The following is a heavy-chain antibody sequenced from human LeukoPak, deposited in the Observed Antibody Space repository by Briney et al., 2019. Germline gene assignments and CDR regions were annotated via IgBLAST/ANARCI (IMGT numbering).Heavy chain of an antibody. J-gene: IGHJ6*03. Sequence: GGSLRLSCAASGFTLSSYWMSWVRQASGKGLEWVANIKQDGSEKYYVDSVKGRFTISRDNAKNSLYLQMNSLRAEDTAVYYCARVRSGSHWRGKYYYYHYMDVWGKGTTVTVSS. D-gene: IGHD1-26*01. CDR3: ARVRSGSHWRGKYYYYHYMDV. CDR2: IKQDGSEK. V-gene: IGHV3-7*01. CDR1: GFTLSSYW.